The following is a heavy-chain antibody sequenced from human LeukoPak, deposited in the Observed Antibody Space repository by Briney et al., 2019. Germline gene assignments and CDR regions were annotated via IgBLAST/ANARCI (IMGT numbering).Heavy chain of an antibody. CDR3: ARSRDGIAVTRGYFQH. V-gene: IGHV4-30-4*08. CDR2: IHDSRST. D-gene: IGHD6-19*01. Sequence: PSETLSLTCTVSGGSISSGAYYWTWIRQHPGKGLEWIGYIHDSRSTYYNPSLKSRVTISVDTSKNQFSLKLSSVTAADTAVYYCARSRDGIAVTRGYFQHWGQGTLVTVSS. CDR1: GGSISSGAYY. J-gene: IGHJ1*01.